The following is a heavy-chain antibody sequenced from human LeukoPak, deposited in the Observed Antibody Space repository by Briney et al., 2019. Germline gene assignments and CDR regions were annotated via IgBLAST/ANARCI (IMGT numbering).Heavy chain of an antibody. CDR3: ARQLRAFDI. Sequence: PSETLSLTCTVSGASISSYYWSWIRQPPGKGLEWIGYIYTSGSTNYNPSLKSRVTISVDTSKNQFSLKLSSVTAADTAVYYCARQLRAFDIWGQGTMVTVSS. CDR1: GASISSYY. V-gene: IGHV4-4*09. J-gene: IGHJ3*02. D-gene: IGHD5-24*01. CDR2: IYTSGST.